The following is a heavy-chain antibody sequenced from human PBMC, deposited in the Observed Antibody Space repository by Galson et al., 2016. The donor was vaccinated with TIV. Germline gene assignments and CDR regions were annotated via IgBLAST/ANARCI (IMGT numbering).Heavy chain of an antibody. CDR1: GGSISSNGIF. CDR2: IYHSGST. CDR3: ARDQDRGAYFDY. D-gene: IGHD4/OR15-4a*01. V-gene: IGHV4-31*03. J-gene: IGHJ4*02. Sequence: TLSLTCTVSGGSISSNGIFWSWIRQHPGKGLEWIGYIYHSGSTHYNPSLKSRVAMSVHTSKNQFSLPLTSVTAADTAVYYCARDQDRGAYFDYWGQGTLGTVSS.